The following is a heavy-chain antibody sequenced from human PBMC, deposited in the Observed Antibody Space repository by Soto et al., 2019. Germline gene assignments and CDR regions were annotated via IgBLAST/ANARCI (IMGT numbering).Heavy chain of an antibody. CDR2: IYPGASDI. V-gene: IGHV5-51*01. J-gene: IGHJ4*02. Sequence: GESLKISCQAPGYTFIYFWVAWVRQVPGKGLEWMGVIYPGASDIRYSPSFEGHVTISADKSTNTAYLQWSSLEAADTAIYYCARKGNSRGSDYAAFDFWGPGTLVTVSS. CDR3: ARKGNSRGSDYAAFDF. D-gene: IGHD3-10*01. CDR1: GYTFIYFW.